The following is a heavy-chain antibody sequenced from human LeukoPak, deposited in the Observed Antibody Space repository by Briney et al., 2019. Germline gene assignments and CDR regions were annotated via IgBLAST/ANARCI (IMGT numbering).Heavy chain of an antibody. CDR1: GFTFSSYA. Sequence: GGSLRLSCAASGFTFSSYAMSWVRQAPGKGLEWVSVLSGDGSGTYYADSVKGRFTISRDNSKNTLYLQMNSLRAEDTALYYCATPTTYHYDSSGFDWGQGTLVTVSS. CDR2: LSGDGSGT. V-gene: IGHV3-23*01. CDR3: ATPTTYHYDSSGFD. D-gene: IGHD3-22*01. J-gene: IGHJ4*02.